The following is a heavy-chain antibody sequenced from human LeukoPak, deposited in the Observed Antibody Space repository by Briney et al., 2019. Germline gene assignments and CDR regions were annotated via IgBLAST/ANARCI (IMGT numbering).Heavy chain of an antibody. D-gene: IGHD3-10*01. CDR1: GFTFSSYS. Sequence: GGSLRLSCAASGFTFSSYSMNWVRQAPGKGLEWVSYISTSGSNIYYADSVKGRFTISRDNSKNTLYLQMNSLRAEDTAVYYCARETTMVRGVHDAFDIWGQGTMVTVSS. CDR2: ISTSGSNI. V-gene: IGHV3-48*01. J-gene: IGHJ3*02. CDR3: ARETTMVRGVHDAFDI.